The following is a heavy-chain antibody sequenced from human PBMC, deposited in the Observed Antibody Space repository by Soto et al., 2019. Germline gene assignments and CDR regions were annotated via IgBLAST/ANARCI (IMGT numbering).Heavy chain of an antibody. D-gene: IGHD6-6*01. CDR1: GFTFSSYG. Sequence: QVQLVESGGGVVQPGRSLRLSCAASGFTFSSYGMHWVRQAPGKGLEWVAVISYDGSNKYYADSVKGRFTISRDNSKNTLYLQMNSLRAEDTAVYYCAKDQIVIAAPPHYYYGMDVWGQGTTVTVSS. CDR2: ISYDGSNK. V-gene: IGHV3-30*18. CDR3: AKDQIVIAAPPHYYYGMDV. J-gene: IGHJ6*02.